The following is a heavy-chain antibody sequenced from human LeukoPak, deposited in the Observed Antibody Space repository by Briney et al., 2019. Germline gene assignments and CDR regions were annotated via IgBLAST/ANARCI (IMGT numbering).Heavy chain of an antibody. CDR1: GGSISGHF. Sequence: PSETLSLTCIVSGGSISGHFWSWIRRPPGKGLEWIGYIHYTGSTKYNPSLKSRLTISVDTSKNQFSLQLNSVTPEDTAAYYCARGGQGDGHSADEAFDIWGQGTMVTVS. D-gene: IGHD5-18*01. CDR2: IHYTGST. J-gene: IGHJ3*02. CDR3: ARGGQGDGHSADEAFDI. V-gene: IGHV4-59*11.